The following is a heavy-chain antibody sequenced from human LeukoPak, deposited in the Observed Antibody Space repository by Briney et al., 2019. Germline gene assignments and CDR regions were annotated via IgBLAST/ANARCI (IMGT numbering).Heavy chain of an antibody. D-gene: IGHD5-24*01. J-gene: IGHJ6*03. CDR1: GFTFAHYA. Sequence: GGSLRLSCTASGFTFAHYAVHWVRQAPGKGLEWVSTISESGGSIGYADAVKGRFAISRDNAKNSLYLQMNSLRAEDTAVYYCARGRDGYNYYYYYYMDVWGKGTTVTVSS. V-gene: IGHV3-9*01. CDR2: ISESGGSI. CDR3: ARGRDGYNYYYYYYMDV.